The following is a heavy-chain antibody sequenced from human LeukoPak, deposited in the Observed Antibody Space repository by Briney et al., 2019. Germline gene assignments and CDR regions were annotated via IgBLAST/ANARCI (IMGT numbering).Heavy chain of an antibody. J-gene: IGHJ6*02. V-gene: IGHV1-18*04. Sequence: ASIKVSFKASGYTFTNYGFSWVRQAPGQGLEWMGWISTYSGNTNYAQQLQGRLTMTSDTSTSTVYMELRSLRSDDTAVYYCARGYCRSTSCHEPPLYGMDVWGQGTTVTV. CDR2: ISTYSGNT. D-gene: IGHD2-2*01. CDR1: GYTFTNYG. CDR3: ARGYCRSTSCHEPPLYGMDV.